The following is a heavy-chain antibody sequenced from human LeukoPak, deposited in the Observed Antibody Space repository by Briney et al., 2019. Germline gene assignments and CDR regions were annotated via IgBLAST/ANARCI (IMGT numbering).Heavy chain of an antibody. Sequence: ASVKVSCKASGYTFTSYDINWVRQATGQGLEWMGWMNPNSGNTGYAQKFQGRVTMTRNTSISTAYMELSSLRSEDTAVYYCARGVVRGATRRHYYYYYMDVWGKGTTVTISS. CDR2: MNPNSGNT. D-gene: IGHD3-10*01. CDR1: GYTFTSYD. V-gene: IGHV1-8*01. CDR3: ARGVVRGATRRHYYYYYMDV. J-gene: IGHJ6*03.